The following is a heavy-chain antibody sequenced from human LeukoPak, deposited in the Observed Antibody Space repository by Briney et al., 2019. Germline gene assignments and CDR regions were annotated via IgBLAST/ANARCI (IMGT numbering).Heavy chain of an antibody. CDR3: ARVGGAIAVAPAGY. J-gene: IGHJ4*02. CDR1: GYTFTSYD. Sequence: ASVKVFCKASGYTFTSYDINWVRQATGQGLEWMGWMNPNSGNTGYAQKFQGRVTMTRNTSISTAYMELSSLRSEDTAVYYCARVGGAIAVAPAGYWGQGTLVTVSS. CDR2: MNPNSGNT. V-gene: IGHV1-8*01. D-gene: IGHD6-19*01.